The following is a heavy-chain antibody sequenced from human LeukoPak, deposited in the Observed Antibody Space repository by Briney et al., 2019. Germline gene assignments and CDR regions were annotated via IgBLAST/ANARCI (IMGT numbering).Heavy chain of an antibody. CDR3: AKEGVITIYYFYYMDV. CDR2: INTRGDRN. CDR1: GFTFSTSG. V-gene: IGHV3-23*01. D-gene: IGHD3-10*01. Sequence: GGSLRLSCAGSGFTFSTSGMSWVRQTPGKGLEWVSSINTRGDRNYDAVSVKGRFTISRDNSKNTLYLQMNSLRAEDTAVYYCAKEGVITIYYFYYMDVWGKGTTVTVSS. J-gene: IGHJ6*03.